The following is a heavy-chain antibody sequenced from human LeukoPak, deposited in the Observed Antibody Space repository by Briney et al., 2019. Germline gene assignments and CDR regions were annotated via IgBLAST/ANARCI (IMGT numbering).Heavy chain of an antibody. Sequence: GASVKVSCKASGYTFTGYYMHWVRQAPGQGLEWMGIINPSGGGTSYAQKFQGRVTMTRDTSTSTVYMELSSLRSEDTAVYYCARDQGGYDSISGFDYWGQGTLVTVSS. D-gene: IGHD5-12*01. CDR3: ARDQGGYDSISGFDY. CDR2: INPSGGGT. J-gene: IGHJ4*02. V-gene: IGHV1-46*01. CDR1: GYTFTGYY.